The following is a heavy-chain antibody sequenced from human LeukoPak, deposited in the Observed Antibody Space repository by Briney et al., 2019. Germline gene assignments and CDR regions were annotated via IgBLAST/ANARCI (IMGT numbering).Heavy chain of an antibody. CDR2: ISSSSSYI. CDR1: GFTFSSYS. D-gene: IGHD1-26*01. CDR3: ARVPSQWELLNYYYYMDV. J-gene: IGHJ6*03. Sequence: GGSLRLSCAASGFTFSSYSMNWVRQAPGKGLEWVSSISSSSSYIYYADSVKGRFTISRDNAKNSLYLQMNSLRAEDTAVYYCARVPSQWELLNYYYYMDVWGKGTTVTVSS. V-gene: IGHV3-21*01.